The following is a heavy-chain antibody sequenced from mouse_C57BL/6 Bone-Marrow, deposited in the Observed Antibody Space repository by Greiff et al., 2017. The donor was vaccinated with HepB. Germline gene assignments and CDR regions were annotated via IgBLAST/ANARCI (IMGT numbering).Heavy chain of an antibody. J-gene: IGHJ3*01. Sequence: VKLQESGAELVKPGASVKLSCKASGYTFTEYTIHWVKQRSGQGLEWIGWFYPGSGSIKYNEKFKDKATLTADKSSSTVYMELSRLTSEDSAVYFCARHEEAPYDYERTWFAYWGQGTLVTVSA. CDR2: FYPGSGSI. V-gene: IGHV1-62-2*01. CDR1: GYTFTEYT. CDR3: ARHEEAPYDYERTWFAY. D-gene: IGHD2-4*01.